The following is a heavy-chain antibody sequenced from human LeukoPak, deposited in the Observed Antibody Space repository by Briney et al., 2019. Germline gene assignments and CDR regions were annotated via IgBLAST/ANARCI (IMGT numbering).Heavy chain of an antibody. Sequence: GASVKVSCKTSGYTFTGYYMNWVRQAPGQGLEWMGRINPNNGGTNYVQKFQGRVTMTRDTSISTAYMELSRLRSDDTAVYYCARVGDGLNDAFDIWGQGTMVTVSS. CDR2: INPNNGGT. J-gene: IGHJ3*02. CDR1: GYTFTGYY. V-gene: IGHV1-2*06. CDR3: ARVGDGLNDAFDI. D-gene: IGHD5-24*01.